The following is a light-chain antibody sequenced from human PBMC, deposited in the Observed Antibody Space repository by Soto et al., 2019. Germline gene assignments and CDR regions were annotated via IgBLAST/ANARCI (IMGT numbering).Light chain of an antibody. Sequence: DIQMNKSPSSLTACVGDRVAITCQASQNINNYLNWYQQKPGRAPKLLIYDASNLEAGVPSRFRGSGSGTDFTFTISSLQPEDIATYYCQQYDNLPLTVGGGTKVDIK. CDR3: QQYDNLPLT. J-gene: IGKJ4*01. CDR1: QNINNY. CDR2: DAS. V-gene: IGKV1-33*01.